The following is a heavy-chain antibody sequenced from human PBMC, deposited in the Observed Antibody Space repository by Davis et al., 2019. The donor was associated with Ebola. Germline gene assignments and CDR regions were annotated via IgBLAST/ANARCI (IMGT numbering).Heavy chain of an antibody. CDR3: SSPNFDY. V-gene: IGHV3-30*03. CDR1: GFTFSSYG. CDR2: ISYDGSNK. Sequence: GESLKISCAASGFTFSSYGMHWVRQAPGKGLEWVAVISYDGSNKYYADSVKGRFTISRDNSKNTLYLQMNSLRAEDTAVYYCSSPNFDYWGQGTLVTVSS. J-gene: IGHJ4*02.